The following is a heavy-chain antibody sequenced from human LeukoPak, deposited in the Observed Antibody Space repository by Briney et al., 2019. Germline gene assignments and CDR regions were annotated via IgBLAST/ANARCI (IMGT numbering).Heavy chain of an antibody. J-gene: IGHJ4*02. CDR1: GGSISSSNW. V-gene: IGHV4-4*02. Sequence: SETLSLTCAVSGGSISSSNWWSWVRQPPGKGLEWIGEIYHSGSTNYNPSLKRRVTISGDKSKNQVSLKLSSVTAADTAVYYCARSAGLLDYWGQGPLVTVSS. CDR2: IYHSGST. CDR3: ARSAGLLDY. D-gene: IGHD2-15*01.